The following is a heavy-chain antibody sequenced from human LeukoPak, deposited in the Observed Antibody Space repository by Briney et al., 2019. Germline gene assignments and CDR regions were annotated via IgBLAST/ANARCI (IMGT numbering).Heavy chain of an antibody. D-gene: IGHD2-2*01. Sequence: PGGSLRLSCAASGFTFSGYAMSWVRQAPGKGLEWVSAISASGLTTYYADSVKGRFSISRDNSKNTLYLQMSSLRADDTAVYYCAKEPREYCSRTSCPNWIDAWGQGTLVTVSS. J-gene: IGHJ5*02. CDR2: ISASGLTT. CDR1: GFTFSGYA. V-gene: IGHV3-23*01. CDR3: AKEPREYCSRTSCPNWIDA.